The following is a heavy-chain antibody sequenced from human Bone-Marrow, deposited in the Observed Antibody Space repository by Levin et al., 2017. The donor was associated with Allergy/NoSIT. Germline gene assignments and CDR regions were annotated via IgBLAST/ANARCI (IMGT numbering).Heavy chain of an antibody. J-gene: IGHJ4*02. Sequence: LSQTLSLTCTVSGGSISSGDYYWSWIRQPPGKGLEWIGYIYYSGSTYYNPSLKSRVTISLDRSKNQFYLNLSSVTAADTAVYYCARDPADGARGYYFDYWGQGTLVTVSS. D-gene: IGHD4/OR15-4a*01. CDR1: GGSISSGDYY. CDR2: IYYSGST. CDR3: ARDPADGARGYYFDY. V-gene: IGHV4-30-4*01.